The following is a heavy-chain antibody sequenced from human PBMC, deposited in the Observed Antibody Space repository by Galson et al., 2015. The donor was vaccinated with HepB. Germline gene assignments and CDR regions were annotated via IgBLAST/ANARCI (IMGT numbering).Heavy chain of an antibody. Sequence: SLRLSCAASGFTFSNYGMHWVRQAPGKGLEWVAVISYDGSNKYSADSVKGRFTISRDNSKNTLYLQMNSLRAEDTAVYFCAKTHSDGWALIDYWGQGTLVTASS. V-gene: IGHV3-30*18. CDR1: GFTFSNYG. J-gene: IGHJ4*02. CDR3: AKTHSDGWALIDY. D-gene: IGHD6-19*01. CDR2: ISYDGSNK.